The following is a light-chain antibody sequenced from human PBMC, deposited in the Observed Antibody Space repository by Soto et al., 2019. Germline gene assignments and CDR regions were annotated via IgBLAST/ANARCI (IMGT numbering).Light chain of an antibody. CDR3: PAYHSSLSGYV. CDR2: GNS. V-gene: IGLV1-40*01. CDR1: SSNIGAGYY. J-gene: IGLJ1*01. Sequence: QSVLTQPPSVSGAPGQRVTISCTGSSSNIGAGYYVHWYQQLPGTAPKLLIYGNSNRPSGVPDRFSGSKSGTSASLAIPGLQAEDEAAYSSPAYHSSLSGYVFGTGTKLTVL.